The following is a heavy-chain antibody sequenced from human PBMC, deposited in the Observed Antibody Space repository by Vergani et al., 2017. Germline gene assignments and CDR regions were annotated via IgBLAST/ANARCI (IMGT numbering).Heavy chain of an antibody. J-gene: IGHJ6*03. CDR1: GGTFSSYA. V-gene: IGHV1-69*01. CDR3: ARTTVTTSHYYYYYMDV. D-gene: IGHD4-11*01. CDR2: IIPIFGTA. Sequence: QVQLVQSGAEVKKPGSSVKVSCKASGGTFSSYAISWVRQAPGQGLEWMGGIIPIFGTANYAQKFQGRVTITADESTSTVYMELSSLRSEDTAVYYCARTTVTTSHYYYYYMDVWGKGTTVTVSS.